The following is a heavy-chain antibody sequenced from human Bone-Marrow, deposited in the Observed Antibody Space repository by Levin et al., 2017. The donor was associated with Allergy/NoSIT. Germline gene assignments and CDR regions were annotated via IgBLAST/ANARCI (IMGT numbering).Heavy chain of an antibody. Sequence: GGSLRLSCAASGFTFSSYGMHWVRQAPGKGLEWVAVIWYDGSNKYYADSVKGRFTISRDNSKNTLYLQMNSLRAEDTAVYYCAGLRAAGFGDSRGWFDPWGQGTLVTVSS. V-gene: IGHV3-33*01. D-gene: IGHD3-10*01. J-gene: IGHJ5*02. CDR3: AGLRAAGFGDSRGWFDP. CDR1: GFTFSSYG. CDR2: IWYDGSNK.